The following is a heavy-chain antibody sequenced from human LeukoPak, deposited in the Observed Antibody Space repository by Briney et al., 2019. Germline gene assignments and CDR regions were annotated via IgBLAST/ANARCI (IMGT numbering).Heavy chain of an antibody. CDR1: GYFTSSGYD. J-gene: IGHJ4*02. CDR3: AWEVGSSDTAMLGSYYCDY. V-gene: IGHV4-38-2*01. D-gene: IGHD5-18*01. Sequence: PEATLSPTCAVSGYFTSSGYDWGCIRHPPGKGLEWIRCIYHSGSTYYKPSLSSRATLSVDTSNNQFSLKLSAVTAADTAVYYCAWEVGSSDTAMLGSYYCDYWGRGTRVTVSS. CDR2: IYHSGST.